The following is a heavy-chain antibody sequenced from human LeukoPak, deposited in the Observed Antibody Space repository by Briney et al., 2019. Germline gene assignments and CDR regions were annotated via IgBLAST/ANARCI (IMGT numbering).Heavy chain of an antibody. D-gene: IGHD2-21*01. CDR1: GYTFSSYG. J-gene: IGHJ4*02. CDR3: ARDHGHKSVDY. CDR2: ISAYNGNT. V-gene: IGHV1-18*01. Sequence: GASVKVSCKASGYTFSSYGTSWLRQAPGQGLEWMGWISAYNGNTNYAQKFQGRVTMTTDTSTSTLYMEVRSLRSDDTAVYYCARDHGHKSVDYWGQGTLVTVSS.